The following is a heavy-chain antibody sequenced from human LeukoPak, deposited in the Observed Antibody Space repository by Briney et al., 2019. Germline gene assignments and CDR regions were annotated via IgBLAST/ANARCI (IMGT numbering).Heavy chain of an antibody. CDR3: ARGFPFYSTAGKYNGFHP. Sequence: SETLSLTCAVYGGSFSGYYWSWIRQPPGKGLEWIGEINHSGSTNYNPSLKSRVTISVDTSKNQFSLKLSSVTAADTAVYYCARGFPFYSTAGKYNGFHPWGAETL. CDR2: INHSGST. V-gene: IGHV4-34*01. CDR1: GGSFSGYY. J-gene: IGHJ5*02. D-gene: IGHD2-2*01.